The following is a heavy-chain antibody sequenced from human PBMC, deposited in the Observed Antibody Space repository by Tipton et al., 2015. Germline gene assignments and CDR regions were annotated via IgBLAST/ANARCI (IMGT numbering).Heavy chain of an antibody. J-gene: IGHJ4*02. CDR3: ARDNEDPFDY. Sequence: SLRLSCVASGFSFSSYGMHWVRQASGKGLEWVAVIWFDETYKYYADSVKGRCTISRDNSNNTLYLEMNSLRAEDTAVYYCARDNEDPFDYWGQGTLVTVSS. CDR1: GFSFSSYG. D-gene: IGHD2-15*01. CDR2: IWFDETYK. V-gene: IGHV3-33*08.